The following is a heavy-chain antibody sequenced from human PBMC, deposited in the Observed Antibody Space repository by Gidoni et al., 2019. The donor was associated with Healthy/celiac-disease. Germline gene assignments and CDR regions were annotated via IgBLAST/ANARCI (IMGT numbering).Heavy chain of an antibody. J-gene: IGHJ4*02. CDR1: GFTFDDYA. V-gene: IGHV3-9*01. CDR2: ISWNSGSI. Sequence: EVQLVESGGVLVQPGRSLRLSCAASGFTFDDYAMHWVRQAPGKGLGWVSGISWNSGSIGYADSVKSRFTISRDNAKNSLYLQMNSLRAEDTALYYCAKDLGVRGVTDYWGQGTLVTVSS. D-gene: IGHD3-10*01. CDR3: AKDLGVRGVTDY.